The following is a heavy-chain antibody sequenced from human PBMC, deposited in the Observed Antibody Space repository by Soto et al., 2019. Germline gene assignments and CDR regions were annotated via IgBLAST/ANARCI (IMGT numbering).Heavy chain of an antibody. Sequence: GESLKISCEGSGYSFITYWIGWVRQVPGKGLEWMAMIYPADSETRYSPSFQGQVTISVDTSINTAYVQWSSLQASDTAIYYCARRVGTWPFHFDYWGQGTLVTVSS. J-gene: IGHJ4*02. CDR3: ARRVGTWPFHFDY. CDR2: IYPADSET. CDR1: GYSFITYW. V-gene: IGHV5-51*01.